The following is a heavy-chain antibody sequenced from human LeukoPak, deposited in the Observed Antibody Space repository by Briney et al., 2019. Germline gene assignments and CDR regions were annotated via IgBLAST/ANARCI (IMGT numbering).Heavy chain of an antibody. V-gene: IGHV3-20*04. CDR1: GFTFDDYG. CDR2: INWNGGST. J-gene: IGHJ4*02. D-gene: IGHD1-26*01. CDR3: ARGVGATTGFDY. Sequence: GGSLRLSCAASGFTFDDYGMSWVRQAPGKGLEWVSGINWNGGSTGYADSVKGRFTISRDNAKNSLYLQMNSLRAEDTAVYYCARGVGATTGFDYWGQGTLVTVSS.